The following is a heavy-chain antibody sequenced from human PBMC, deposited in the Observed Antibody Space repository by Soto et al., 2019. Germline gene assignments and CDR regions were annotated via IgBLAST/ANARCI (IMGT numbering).Heavy chain of an antibody. D-gene: IGHD3-10*01. CDR2: FIPIFVSA. CDR1: GGTVSSYA. Sequence: QLHLVQSGAEVKKAGSSVKVSCKASGGTVSSYAITWVRQAPGKGLEWMGVFIPIFVSAHYAPKFQGRITITADESTSTADMELSGLTSEDTAIYYCARDVSSYTTGFRGYDLWGHGTQVTVSS. CDR3: ARDVSSYTTGFRGYDL. J-gene: IGHJ4*01. V-gene: IGHV1-69*01.